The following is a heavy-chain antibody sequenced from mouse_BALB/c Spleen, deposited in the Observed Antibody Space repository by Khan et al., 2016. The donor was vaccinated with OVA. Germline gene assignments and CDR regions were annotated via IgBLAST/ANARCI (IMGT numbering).Heavy chain of an antibody. CDR3: ARRGNDYAWFAY. V-gene: IGHV1-7*01. CDR2: INPSTGYT. J-gene: IGHJ3*01. CDR1: GYTFTNYW. D-gene: IGHD2-4*01. Sequence: VQLQESGAELAKPGASVKMSCKASGYTFTNYWMHWVKQRPGQGLEWIGYINPSTGYTESNQKFKDKATLTADKSSSTAYMQLSSLTSEDSAVYYCARRGNDYAWFAYWGQGTLVTVSA.